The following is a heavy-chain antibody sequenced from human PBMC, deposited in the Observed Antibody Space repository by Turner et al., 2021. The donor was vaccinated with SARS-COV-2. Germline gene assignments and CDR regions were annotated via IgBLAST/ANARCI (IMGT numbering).Heavy chain of an antibody. V-gene: IGHV1-8*01. Sequence: QVQLVQSGAEVKKPGASVEVSCKASGSTFTTYDINWVRQATGQGLEWMGWMNPNSGNTGYAQKFPGRVTMTRDTSISTAYMELSSLRSEDTAVYYCARLHGHCTSTSCYWDYYFGMDVWGQGTTVTVSS. CDR2: MNPNSGNT. CDR1: GSTFTTYD. D-gene: IGHD2-2*01. J-gene: IGHJ6*02. CDR3: ARLHGHCTSTSCYWDYYFGMDV.